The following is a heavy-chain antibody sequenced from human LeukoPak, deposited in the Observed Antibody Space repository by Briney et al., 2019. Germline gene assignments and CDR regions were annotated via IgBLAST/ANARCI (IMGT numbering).Heavy chain of an antibody. J-gene: IGHJ4*02. D-gene: IGHD5-18*01. V-gene: IGHV4-59*01. CDR3: ARAGIDSYGYVYYFDY. CDR2: IYYSGST. CDR1: GGSTSSYY. Sequence: SETLSLTCTVSGGSTSSYYWSWIRQPPGKGLEWIGYIYYSGSTNYNPSLKSRVTISVDTSKNQFSLKMSSVTAADTAVYYCARAGIDSYGYVYYFDYWGQGTLVTVSS.